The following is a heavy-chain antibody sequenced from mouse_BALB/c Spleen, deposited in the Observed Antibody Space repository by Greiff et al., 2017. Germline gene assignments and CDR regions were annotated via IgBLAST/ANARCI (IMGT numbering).Heavy chain of an antibody. CDR1: GFSLTSYG. CDR3: ARKGLRQEAWFAY. V-gene: IGHV2-2*02. CDR2: IWSGGST. Sequence: QVQLKQSGPGLVQPSQSLSITCTVSGFSLTSYGVHWVRQSPGKGLEWLGVIWSGGSTDYNAAFISRLSISKDNSKSQVFFKMNSLQANDTAIYYCARKGLRQEAWFAYWGPGTLVTVSA. D-gene: IGHD2-4*01. J-gene: IGHJ3*01.